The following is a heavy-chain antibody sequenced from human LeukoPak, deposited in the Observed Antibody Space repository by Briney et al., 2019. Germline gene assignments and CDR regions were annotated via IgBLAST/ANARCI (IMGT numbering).Heavy chain of an antibody. CDR3: ASRYSRD. J-gene: IGHJ4*02. D-gene: IGHD2-15*01. CDR2: MNPNSGNT. CDR1: GGTFSSYA. Sequence: ASVKVSCKASGGTFSSYAISWVRQATGQGLEWMGWMNPNSGNTGYAQKFQGRVTMTRNTSISTAYMELSSLRSEDTAVYYCASRYSRDWGQGTLVTVSS. V-gene: IGHV1-8*02.